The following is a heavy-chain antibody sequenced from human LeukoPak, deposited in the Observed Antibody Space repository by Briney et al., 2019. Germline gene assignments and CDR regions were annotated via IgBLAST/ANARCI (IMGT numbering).Heavy chain of an antibody. J-gene: IGHJ3*01. CDR2: IYYTGST. CDR3: ARGSYNTSPPDL. Sequence: SETLSLTCTVSGVSIRSNYWSWVRQPPGKGLEWVGYIYYTGSTKYNPSLKSRVSISVDTSRSQFSLKLSSVTAADTAVYYCARGSYNTSPPDLWGQGTMVTVSS. D-gene: IGHD1-14*01. V-gene: IGHV4-59*01. CDR1: GVSIRSNY.